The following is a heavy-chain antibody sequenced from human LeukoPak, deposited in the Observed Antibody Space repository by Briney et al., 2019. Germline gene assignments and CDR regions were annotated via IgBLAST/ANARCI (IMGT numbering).Heavy chain of an antibody. J-gene: IGHJ4*02. CDR3: ARGSSGWPVDY. CDR2: IYYSGTT. D-gene: IGHD6-19*01. Sequence: PSQTLSLTCTVSGGSISSDDHYWSWIRQRPGKGLEWVAYIYYSGTTYYNPSLKSRVAISVGTSKNQLSLKLSSVTAADTAVYYCARGSSGWPVDYWGQGTLVTVSS. V-gene: IGHV4-31*03. CDR1: GGSISSDDHY.